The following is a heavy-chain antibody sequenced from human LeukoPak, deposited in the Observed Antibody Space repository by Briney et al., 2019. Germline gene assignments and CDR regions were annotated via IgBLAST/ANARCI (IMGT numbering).Heavy chain of an antibody. J-gene: IGHJ1*01. CDR3: ARAPSETGGYYPEYFRH. CDR2: IKNDGST. V-gene: IGHV3-74*01. Sequence: GGSLRLSCAASGFTFSSYWMHWVRQAPGKGLVWVSRIKNDGSTNYADSVKGRFTISRDNAKNTVSLQMSSLRAEDTAVYYCARAPSETGGYYPEYFRHWGQGTLVTVSS. CDR1: GFTFSSYW. D-gene: IGHD3-22*01.